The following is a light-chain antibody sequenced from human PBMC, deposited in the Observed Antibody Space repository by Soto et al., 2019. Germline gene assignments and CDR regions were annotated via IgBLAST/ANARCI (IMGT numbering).Light chain of an antibody. V-gene: IGKV1-39*01. CDR2: AAS. CDR1: QSISTY. J-gene: IGKJ4*01. Sequence: DIQMTQSPSSLSASVGDRVTITCRASQSISTYLHWYQQKPGKAPNLLIYAASTLQSGVPSRFSGSGSGTDFTLTISSLQPEDFATYFCQHGYRTPLPFGGGTKVDIK. CDR3: QHGYRTPLP.